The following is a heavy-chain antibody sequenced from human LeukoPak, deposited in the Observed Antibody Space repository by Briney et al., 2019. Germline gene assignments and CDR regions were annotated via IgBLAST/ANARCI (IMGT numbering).Heavy chain of an antibody. D-gene: IGHD4-23*01. J-gene: IGHJ5*02. CDR1: GGSISSSSYY. CDR2: IYYSGST. V-gene: IGHV4-39*01. CDR3: ARQGLRGSVDP. Sequence: NSSETLSLTCTVSGGSISSSSYYWGWIRQPPGKGLEWIGSIYYSGSTYYNPSLKSRVTISVDTSKNQFSLKLSSVTAADTAVYYCARQGLRGSVDPWGQGTLVTVSS.